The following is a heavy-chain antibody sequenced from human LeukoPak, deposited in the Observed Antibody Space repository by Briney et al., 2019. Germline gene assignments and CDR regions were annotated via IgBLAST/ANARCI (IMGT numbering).Heavy chain of an antibody. V-gene: IGHV3-23*01. D-gene: IGHD3-10*01. CDR3: AKRGVVIRVFLVGFHKEAYYFDS. CDR1: GITLSNYG. Sequence: GGSLRLSCAVSGITLSNYGMSWVRQAPGEGLEWVAGLSGSGGGTNYADSVQGRFTIPRDNPKNTLYLQMNSLRAEDTAVYFCAKRGVVIRVFLVGFHKEAYYFDSWGQGALVTVSS. CDR2: LSGSGGGT. J-gene: IGHJ4*02.